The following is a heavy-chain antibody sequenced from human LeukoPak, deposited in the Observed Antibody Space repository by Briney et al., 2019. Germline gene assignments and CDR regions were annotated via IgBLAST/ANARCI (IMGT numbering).Heavy chain of an antibody. CDR3: ARGYCSGGSCYSGTLYYMDV. CDR1: GYTFTGYY. J-gene: IGHJ6*03. Sequence: PGASVKVSCKASGYTFTGYYMHWVRQAPGQGLEWMRGIIPIFGTANYAQKFQGRVTITTDESTSTAYMELSSLRSEDTAVYYCARGYCSGGSCYSGTLYYMDVWGKGTTVTVSS. D-gene: IGHD2-15*01. V-gene: IGHV1-69*05. CDR2: IIPIFGTA.